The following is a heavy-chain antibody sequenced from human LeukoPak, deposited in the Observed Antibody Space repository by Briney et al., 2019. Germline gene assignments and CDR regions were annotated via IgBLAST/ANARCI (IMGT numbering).Heavy chain of an antibody. CDR2: ISYDGSNK. CDR3: AKGVDSSGWGVGY. J-gene: IGHJ4*02. V-gene: IGHV3-30*18. D-gene: IGHD6-19*01. CDR1: GFTFSSYW. Sequence: GGSLRLSCAASGFTFSSYWMSWVRQAPGKGLEWVAVISYDGSNKYYANSVKGRFTISRDNSKNTLYLQMNSLRAEDTAVYYCAKGVDSSGWGVGYWGQGTLVTVSS.